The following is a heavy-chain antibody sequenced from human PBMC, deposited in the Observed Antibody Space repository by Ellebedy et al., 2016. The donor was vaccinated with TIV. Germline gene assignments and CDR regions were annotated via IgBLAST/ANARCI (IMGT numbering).Heavy chain of an antibody. J-gene: IGHJ4*02. Sequence: PGGSLRLSCAASGFTFDSFRMNWVRQAPGKGLEWVSSISSSSTYIYYADSLKGRFTVSRVNAKNSLYLQMNSRRAEDTAVYYCARGIAARHGFDYWGQGTLVTISS. CDR1: GFTFDSFR. D-gene: IGHD6-6*01. CDR3: ARGIAARHGFDY. CDR2: ISSSSTYI. V-gene: IGHV3-21*01.